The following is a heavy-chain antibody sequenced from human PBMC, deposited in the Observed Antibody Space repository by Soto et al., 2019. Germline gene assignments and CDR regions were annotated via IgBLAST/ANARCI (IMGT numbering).Heavy chain of an antibody. CDR3: VRTSLVVAAATREDY. CDR2: INSDGSST. D-gene: IGHD2-15*01. J-gene: IGHJ4*02. CDR1: GFTFSSYW. V-gene: IGHV3-74*01. Sequence: EVQLVESGGGLVQPGESLRLSCAASGFTFSSYWMHWVRQAPGKGLVWVSRINSDGSSTSYAGSVKGRFTISRDNAKNTLYRQMNGLRAEDTAVYYCVRTSLVVAAATREDYWGQGTLGTGSS.